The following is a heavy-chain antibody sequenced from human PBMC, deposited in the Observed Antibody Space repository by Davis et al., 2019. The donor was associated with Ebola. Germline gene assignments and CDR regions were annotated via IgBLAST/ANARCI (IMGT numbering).Heavy chain of an antibody. CDR1: GFTFSSYA. CDR2: ISSSSSYI. D-gene: IGHD1-26*01. J-gene: IGHJ4*02. V-gene: IGHV3-21*04. Sequence: GGSLRLSCAASGFTFSSYAMSWVRQAPGKGLEWVSAISSSSSYIYYADSVKGRFTISRDNAKNSLYLQMNSLRAEDTAVYYCAKAGHCGNYCSFGSWGQGTLVTVSS. CDR3: AKAGHCGNYCSFGS.